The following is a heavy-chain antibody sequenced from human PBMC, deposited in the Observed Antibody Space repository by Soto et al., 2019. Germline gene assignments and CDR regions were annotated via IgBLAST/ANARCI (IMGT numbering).Heavy chain of an antibody. D-gene: IGHD3-10*01. V-gene: IGHV3-23*01. J-gene: IGHJ4*02. CDR1: GFTFSSYA. CDR3: AKYLHYYGSGSYYNPLGY. Sequence: GGSLRLSCAASGFTFSSYAMSWVRQAPGKGLEWVSAISGSGGSTYYADSVKGRFTISRDNSKNTLYLQMNSLRAEDTAVYYCAKYLHYYGSGSYYNPLGYWGQGTLVTVSS. CDR2: ISGSGGST.